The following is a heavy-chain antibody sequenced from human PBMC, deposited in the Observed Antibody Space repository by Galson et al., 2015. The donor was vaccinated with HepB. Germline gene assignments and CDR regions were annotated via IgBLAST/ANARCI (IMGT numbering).Heavy chain of an antibody. CDR3: ARWHSSSGWPVGRRYYYYGMDV. J-gene: IGHJ6*02. Sequence: QSGAEVKKPGESLKISCKGSGYSFTSYWIGWVRQMPGKGLEWMGIIYPGDSDTRYSPSFQGQVTISADKSISTAYLQWSSLKASDTAMYYCARWHSSSGWPVGRRYYYYGMDVWGQGTTVTVSS. V-gene: IGHV5-51*01. CDR2: IYPGDSDT. D-gene: IGHD6-19*01. CDR1: GYSFTSYW.